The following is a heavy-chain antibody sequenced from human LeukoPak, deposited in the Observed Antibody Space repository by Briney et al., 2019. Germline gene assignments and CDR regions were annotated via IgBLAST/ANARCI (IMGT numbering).Heavy chain of an antibody. CDR2: LFSGGNT. Sequence: GGSLRLSCAASGFSVSNNYMSWVRQAPGKGLEWVSVLFSGGNTYYADSVKGRFTISRDNSRNTLYLQMNSLRAEDTAVYYCAREGIVGARGAFDIWGQGTMVTVSS. CDR3: AREGIVGARGAFDI. CDR1: GFSVSNNY. J-gene: IGHJ3*02. V-gene: IGHV3-53*01. D-gene: IGHD1-26*01.